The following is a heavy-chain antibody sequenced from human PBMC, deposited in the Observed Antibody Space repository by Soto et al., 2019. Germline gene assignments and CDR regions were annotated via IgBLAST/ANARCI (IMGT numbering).Heavy chain of an antibody. J-gene: IGHJ5*02. Sequence: SETLCLTCSVAGGSIVSGDGSWSWVSQSPGKGLEWIGHIYNSGITYYNPSLKSRVVISIDTSRNQFSLRLNSLTAADRAVYFCARGVTVFGLVSRFWFDPWGQGTVVTVSS. CDR2: IYNSGIT. D-gene: IGHD3-3*01. CDR1: GGSIVSGDGS. CDR3: ARGVTVFGLVSRFWFDP. V-gene: IGHV4-30-4*01.